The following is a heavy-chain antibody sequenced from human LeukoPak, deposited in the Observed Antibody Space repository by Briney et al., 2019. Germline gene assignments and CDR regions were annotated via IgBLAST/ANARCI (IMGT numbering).Heavy chain of an antibody. CDR1: GYTFTSYG. V-gene: IGHV1-18*01. D-gene: IGHD1-14*01. CDR2: ISAYNGNT. Sequence: GASVKVSCKASGYTFTSYGISWVRQAPGQGLEWMGWISAYNGNTNYAQKLQGRVTMTTDTSTSTAYMELRSLRSDDTAVYYCARDRVEPVYYYYYYMDVWGKGTTVTVSS. CDR3: ARDRVEPVYYYYYYMDV. J-gene: IGHJ6*03.